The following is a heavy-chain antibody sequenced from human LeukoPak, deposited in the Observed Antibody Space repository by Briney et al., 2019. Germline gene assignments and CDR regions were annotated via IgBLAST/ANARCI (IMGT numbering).Heavy chain of an antibody. CDR2: ISYDGSNK. V-gene: IGHV3-30-3*01. J-gene: IGHJ3*02. CDR3: ARDPELRFLEFQPIGAFDI. CDR1: GFTFSSYA. Sequence: GGSLRLSCAASGFTFSSYAMHWVRQAPGKGLEWVAVISYDGSNKYYADSVKGRFTISRDNSKNTLYLQMNSLRAEDTAVYYCARDPELRFLEFQPIGAFDIWGQGTMVTVSS. D-gene: IGHD3-3*01.